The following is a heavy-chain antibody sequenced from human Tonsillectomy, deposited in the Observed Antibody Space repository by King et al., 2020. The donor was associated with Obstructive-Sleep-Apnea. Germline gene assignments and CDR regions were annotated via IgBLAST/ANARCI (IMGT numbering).Heavy chain of an antibody. V-gene: IGHV3-23*04. Sequence: VQLVESGGGLVQPGGSLRLSCAASGFTFNSYAMSWVRQPPGKGLDLVSTIIGIGDITYYADSVRGRFTISRDNTKKTLSLQMNSLRTEDTAIYYCAKLVGSTGVDYWGQGTLVAVSS. CDR1: GFTFNSYA. CDR3: AKLVGSTGVDY. J-gene: IGHJ4*02. CDR2: IIGIGDIT. D-gene: IGHD2-8*02.